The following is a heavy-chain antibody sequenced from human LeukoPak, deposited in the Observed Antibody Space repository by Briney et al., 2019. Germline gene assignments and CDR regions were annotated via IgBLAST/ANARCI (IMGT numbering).Heavy chain of an antibody. CDR2: INPSGGST. D-gene: IGHD3-16*01. CDR3: AREQMGGAFDI. J-gene: IGHJ3*02. CDR1: GYTFTSYD. V-gene: IGHV1-46*01. Sequence: GASVKVSCKASGYTFTSYDINWVRQAPGQGLEWMGIINPSGGSTSYAQKFQGRVTMTRDMSTSTVYMELSSLRSEDTAVYYCAREQMGGAFDIWGQGTMVTVSS.